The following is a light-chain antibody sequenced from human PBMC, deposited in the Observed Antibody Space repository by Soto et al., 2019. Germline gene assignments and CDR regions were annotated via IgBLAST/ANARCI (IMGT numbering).Light chain of an antibody. Sequence: DIQMTQSPSSVSAPVGDRVTITCRASQGVVSWLAWYQQKPGKAPKLLIFAASSLQSGVPSRFSGSGSGTDFTLTISSLQPEDVASYYCQQANSFPWTFGQGTEVEIK. V-gene: IGKV1-12*01. CDR2: AAS. CDR1: QGVVSW. CDR3: QQANSFPWT. J-gene: IGKJ1*01.